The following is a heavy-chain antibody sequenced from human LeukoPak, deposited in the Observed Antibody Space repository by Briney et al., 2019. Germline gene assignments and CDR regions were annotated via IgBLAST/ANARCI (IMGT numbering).Heavy chain of an antibody. CDR2: ISGSGGST. CDR3: ARTRGYSYGSETYYFDY. D-gene: IGHD5-18*01. V-gene: IGHV3-23*01. Sequence: PGGSLRLSCAASGFTFSSYAMSWVRQAPGKGLEWVSAISGSGGSTYNADSVKGRFTISRDNSKNTLYLQMNSLRAEDTAVYYCARTRGYSYGSETYYFDYWGQGTLVTVSS. J-gene: IGHJ4*02. CDR1: GFTFSSYA.